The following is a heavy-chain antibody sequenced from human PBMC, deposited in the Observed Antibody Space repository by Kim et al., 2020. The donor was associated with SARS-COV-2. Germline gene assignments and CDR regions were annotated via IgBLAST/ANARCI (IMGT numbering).Heavy chain of an antibody. J-gene: IGHJ6*02. CDR3: ARDLSRLITIFGVAKGADYYYYYGMDV. D-gene: IGHD3-3*01. CDR1: GYTFTSYY. Sequence: VKVSCKASGYTFTSYYMHWVRQAPGQGLEWMGIINPSGGSTSYAQKFQGRVTMTRDTSTSTVYMELSSLRSEDTAVYHCARDLSRLITIFGVAKGADYYYYYGMDVWGQGTTVTVSS. CDR2: INPSGGST. V-gene: IGHV1-46*01.